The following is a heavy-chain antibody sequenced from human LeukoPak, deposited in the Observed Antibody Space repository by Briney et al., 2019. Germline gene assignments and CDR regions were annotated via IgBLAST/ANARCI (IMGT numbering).Heavy chain of an antibody. Sequence: GGSLRLSCAASGFTFSSYWMHWVRQVPGKGLVWVARINPGGSSITYADSVKGRFTISRDNAKNSLYLQMDSLRAEDTGVYYCARSNQADDYWGQGTLVTVSS. CDR3: ARSNQADDY. J-gene: IGHJ4*02. CDR1: GFTFSSYW. V-gene: IGHV3-74*01. CDR2: INPGGSSI. D-gene: IGHD1-14*01.